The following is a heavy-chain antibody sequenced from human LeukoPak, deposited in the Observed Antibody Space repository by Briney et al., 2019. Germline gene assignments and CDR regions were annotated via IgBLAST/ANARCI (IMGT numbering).Heavy chain of an antibody. CDR1: GGTFSSYA. J-gene: IGHJ4*02. D-gene: IGHD3-9*01. CDR2: IIPIFGTA. CDR3: ARTRGYYDILTGYLDY. Sequence: SVKVSCKASGGTFSSYAISWVRQAPGQGLEWMGGIIPIFGTANYAQKFQGRVTITADEPTSTAYMELSSLRSEDTAVYYCARTRGYYDILTGYLDYWGQGTLVTVSS. V-gene: IGHV1-69*13.